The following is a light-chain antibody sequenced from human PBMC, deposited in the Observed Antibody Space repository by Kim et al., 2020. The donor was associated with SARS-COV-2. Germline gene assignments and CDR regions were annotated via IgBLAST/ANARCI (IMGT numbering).Light chain of an antibody. CDR3: QQSNNLPIT. CDR2: AAS. J-gene: IGKJ5*01. CDR1: QGIASW. V-gene: IGKV1-12*01. Sequence: DVQMTQSPSSVSASVGDTVTITCRASQGIASWLAWYQQKPGKAPQLLIYAASALQNGVPSRFSGSGSGREFTLTISSLQPEDVATYFCQQSNNLPITLGQGTRLEIK.